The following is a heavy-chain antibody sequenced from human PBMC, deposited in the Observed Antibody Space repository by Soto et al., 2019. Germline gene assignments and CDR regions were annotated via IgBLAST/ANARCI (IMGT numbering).Heavy chain of an antibody. Sequence: EVQLVESGGGLVRPGGSLRLSCAASGFTFSAYCMSWVRQAPGKGLEWVANIKQDGSEKYHVDSVKGRFTISRDNAENSLYLQMNSLRAEDTAVYYCTRGGCSSESYCCFDYWGQGTLVTVSS. V-gene: IGHV3-7*01. D-gene: IGHD1-26*01. J-gene: IGHJ4*02. CDR3: TRGGCSSESYCCFDY. CDR2: IKQDGSEK. CDR1: GFTFSAYC.